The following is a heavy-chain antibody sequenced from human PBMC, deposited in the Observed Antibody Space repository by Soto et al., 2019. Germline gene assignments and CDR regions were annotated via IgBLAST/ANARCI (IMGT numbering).Heavy chain of an antibody. J-gene: IGHJ5*02. D-gene: IGHD3-22*01. CDR2: IIPIFGTA. V-gene: IGHV1-69*13. CDR3: ARDQNTPYYYDSSGYPPLGFDP. Sequence: VASVKVSCKASGGTFSSYAISWVRQAPGQGLEWMGGIIPIFGTANYAQKFQGRVTITADESTSTAYMELSSLRSEDTAVYYCARDQNTPYYYDSSGYPPLGFDPWGQGTLVTVSS. CDR1: GGTFSSYA.